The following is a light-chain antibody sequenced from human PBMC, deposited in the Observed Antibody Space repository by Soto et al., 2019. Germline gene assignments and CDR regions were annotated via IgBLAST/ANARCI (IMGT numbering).Light chain of an antibody. V-gene: IGKV3-15*01. J-gene: IGKJ5*01. Sequence: ELVLTQSPGTLSLSPGESATVSCRASQTISRNYLVWYQKKPGQAPRLVIYDASTRPTGIPARISGSGSGTEFTLTISSLQSEDFAVYYCQQYNNWPPITFGQGTRLEIK. CDR1: QTISRN. CDR3: QQYNNWPPIT. CDR2: DAS.